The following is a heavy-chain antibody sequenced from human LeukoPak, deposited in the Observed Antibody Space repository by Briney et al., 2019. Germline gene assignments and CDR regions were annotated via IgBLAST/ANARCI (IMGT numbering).Heavy chain of an antibody. Sequence: SETLSLTCAVSGGSISSGGYSWSWIRQPPGKGLEWIGYIYHSGSTYYNPSFKSRVTISVDRSKNQFSLRLSSVTAADTAVYYCARIVYYYDSSGYYGEAFDIWGQGTMVTVSS. J-gene: IGHJ3*02. D-gene: IGHD3-22*01. V-gene: IGHV4-30-2*01. CDR1: GGSISSGGYS. CDR2: IYHSGST. CDR3: ARIVYYYDSSGYYGEAFDI.